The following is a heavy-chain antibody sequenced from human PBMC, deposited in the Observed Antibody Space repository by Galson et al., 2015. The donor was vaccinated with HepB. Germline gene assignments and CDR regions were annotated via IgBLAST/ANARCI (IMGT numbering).Heavy chain of an antibody. V-gene: IGHV3-49*03. Sequence: SLRLSCATSGFTFGDYALSWFRQAPGKGLEWVGFIRNKAYGGAAEYAASVRGRFTISRDESKTTAYLQMDSLKTDDTGVYYCTKEAHRREGHCSSDSCYSQDWGQGTLVTVSS. CDR1: GFTFGDYA. CDR2: IRNKAYGGAA. CDR3: TKEAHRREGHCSSDSCYSQD. D-gene: IGHD2-2*01. J-gene: IGHJ4*02.